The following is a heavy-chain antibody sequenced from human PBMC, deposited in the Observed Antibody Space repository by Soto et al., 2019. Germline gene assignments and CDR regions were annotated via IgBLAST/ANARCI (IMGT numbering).Heavy chain of an antibody. CDR3: ARETSYYYGSGSPTWGY. CDR2: IKQEGSEK. D-gene: IGHD3-10*01. CDR1: GFTFSSYW. J-gene: IGHJ4*02. Sequence: EVQLVESGGGLVQPGGSLRLSCAASGFTFSSYWMSWVRQAPGKGLEWVANIKQEGSEKYYVDSVKGRFTISRDSAKNSLYLQMNSLRVEDTAVYYCARETSYYYGSGSPTWGYWGQGTLVTVSS. V-gene: IGHV3-7*01.